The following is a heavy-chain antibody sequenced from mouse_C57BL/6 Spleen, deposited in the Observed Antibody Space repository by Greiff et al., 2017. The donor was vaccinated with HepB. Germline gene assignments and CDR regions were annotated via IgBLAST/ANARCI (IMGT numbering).Heavy chain of an antibody. CDR1: GFTFSSYA. CDR3: AREERGYFDY. Sequence: EVQGLESGGGLVKPGGSLKLSCAASGFTFSSYAMSWVRQTPEKRLEWVATISDGGSYTYYPDNVKGRFTISRDNAKNNLYLQMSHLKSEDTAMYYCAREERGYFDYWGQGTTLTVSS. V-gene: IGHV5-4*01. CDR2: ISDGGSYT. J-gene: IGHJ2*01.